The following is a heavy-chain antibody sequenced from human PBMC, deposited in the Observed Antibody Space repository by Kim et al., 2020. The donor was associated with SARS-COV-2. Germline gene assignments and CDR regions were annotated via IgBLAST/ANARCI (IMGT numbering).Heavy chain of an antibody. CDR2: IRNIISYI. J-gene: IGHJ1*01. CDR1: GFTFSSYS. D-gene: IGHD2-2*01. CDR3: ASFVVPTAISVGEY. Sequence: GWSLRLSCAASGFTFSSYSMSWVRQAPGKGLEVVSSIRNIISYIYYADSVKGRFTISRDNAKNSLYLQMNSLRAADTAVYYCASFVVPTAISVGEY. V-gene: IGHV3-21*01.